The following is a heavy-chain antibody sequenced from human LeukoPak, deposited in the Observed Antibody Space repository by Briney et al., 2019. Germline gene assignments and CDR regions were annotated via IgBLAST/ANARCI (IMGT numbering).Heavy chain of an antibody. V-gene: IGHV1-3*01. CDR3: ARDSDDILTGFIAPLLDY. D-gene: IGHD3-9*01. Sequence: ASVKVSCKASGYTFTSYAMHWVRQAPGQRLEWMGWINAGNGNTKYPQKFQGRVTITRDTSASTAYMELSSLRSEDTAVYYCARDSDDILTGFIAPLLDYWGQGTLVTVSS. J-gene: IGHJ4*02. CDR2: INAGNGNT. CDR1: GYTFTSYA.